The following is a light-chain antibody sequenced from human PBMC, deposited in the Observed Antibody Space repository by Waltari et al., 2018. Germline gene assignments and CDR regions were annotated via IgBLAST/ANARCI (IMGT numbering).Light chain of an antibody. J-gene: IGKJ3*01. V-gene: IGKV1-33*01. CDR1: QDISNY. CDR2: NAS. CDR3: QQYHNLLT. Sequence: DXQMTXSPSXLSASXGDXXTITCQASQDISNYLNWYQQRPGKAPKSLIYNASNLKTGVPSRFSGSGXGTDFTFAISGLQXEDIATXYXQQYHNLLTFGPGTKXXI.